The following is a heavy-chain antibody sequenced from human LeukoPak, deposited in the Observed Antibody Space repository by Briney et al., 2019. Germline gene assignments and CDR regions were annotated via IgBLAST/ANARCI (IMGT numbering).Heavy chain of an antibody. V-gene: IGHV1-2*06. CDR2: INPNSGGT. Sequence: ASVKVSCKASGYTFTGYYMHWVRQAPGQGLEWMGRINPNSGGTNYAQKFQGGVTMTRDTSISTAYMELSRLRSDDTAVYYCARVADYGDYDWVYWGQGTLVTVSS. D-gene: IGHD4-17*01. CDR1: GYTFTGYY. J-gene: IGHJ4*02. CDR3: ARVADYGDYDWVY.